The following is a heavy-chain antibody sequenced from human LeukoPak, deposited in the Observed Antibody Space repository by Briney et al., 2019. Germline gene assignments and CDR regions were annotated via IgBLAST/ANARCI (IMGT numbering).Heavy chain of an antibody. CDR3: ARRVGSSSWSYYYYYMDV. Sequence: GGSLRLSCAASGFTFSSYSMNWVRQAPGKGLEWVSYISSSSSTIYYADSVKGRFTISRDNAKNSLYLQMSSLRAEDTAVYYCARRVGSSSWSYYYYYMDVWGKGTTVTVSS. D-gene: IGHD6-13*01. J-gene: IGHJ6*03. V-gene: IGHV3-48*01. CDR1: GFTFSSYS. CDR2: ISSSSSTI.